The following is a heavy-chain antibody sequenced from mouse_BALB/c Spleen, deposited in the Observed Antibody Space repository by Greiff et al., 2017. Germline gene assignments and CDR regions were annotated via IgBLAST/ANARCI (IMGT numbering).Heavy chain of an antibody. CDR3: TRSYFGNYCFAY. Sequence: QVQLKQSGAELMKPGASVKISCKATGYTFSSYWLEWVKQRPGHGLEWIGEILPGSGSTNYNEKFKGKATFTADTSSNTAYMQLSSLTSEDSAVYYCTRSYFGNYCFAYWGQGTLVTVSA. D-gene: IGHD2-10*01. CDR2: ILPGSGST. J-gene: IGHJ3*01. V-gene: IGHV1-9*01. CDR1: GYTFSSYW.